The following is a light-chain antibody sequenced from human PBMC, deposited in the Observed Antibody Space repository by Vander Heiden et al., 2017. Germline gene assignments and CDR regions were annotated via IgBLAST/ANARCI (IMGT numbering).Light chain of an antibody. CDR1: QSVSSY. CDR3: QQRSNWPRYT. Sequence: EIMLTQSPATLSLSPGERATLSCRAGQSVSSYLAWYQQKPGQAPRLLIYDASNRATGIPARFSGSGSGTDFTLTISSLEPEDFAVYYCQQRSNWPRYTFGQGTKLEIK. V-gene: IGKV3-11*01. J-gene: IGKJ2*01. CDR2: DAS.